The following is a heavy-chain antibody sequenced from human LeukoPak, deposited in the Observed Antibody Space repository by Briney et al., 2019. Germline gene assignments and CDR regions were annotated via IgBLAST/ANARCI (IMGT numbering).Heavy chain of an antibody. CDR2: INHSGST. CDR3: ARASTIYRNWFDP. CDR1: GGSFSGYY. D-gene: IGHD5/OR15-5a*01. V-gene: IGHV4-34*01. J-gene: IGHJ5*02. Sequence: PSETLSLTCAVYGGSFSGYYWSWIRQPPGKGLEWIGEINHSGSTNYNPSLKSRVTISADTSKNQFSLKLSSVTAADTAVYYCARASTIYRNWFDPWGQGTLVTVSS.